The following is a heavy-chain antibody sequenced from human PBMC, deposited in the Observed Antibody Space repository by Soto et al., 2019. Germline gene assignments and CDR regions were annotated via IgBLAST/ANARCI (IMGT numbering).Heavy chain of an antibody. CDR1: GYTFSSYG. Sequence: QVQLVQSGAEVKKPGASVQISCKASGYTFSSYGISWVRQAPGQGLEWMGWVNIYNDKTTYAQKFQGRVTKTTDTSTSTVYLELRSLRSDDTAVYYCARERGGYSYGDYWGQGTLVTVSS. CDR2: VNIYNDKT. D-gene: IGHD5-18*01. CDR3: ARERGGYSYGDY. J-gene: IGHJ4*02. V-gene: IGHV1-18*01.